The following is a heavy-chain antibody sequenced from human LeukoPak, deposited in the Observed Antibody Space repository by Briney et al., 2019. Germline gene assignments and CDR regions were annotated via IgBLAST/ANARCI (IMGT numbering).Heavy chain of an antibody. D-gene: IGHD3-9*01. CDR1: GGSISSGGYY. CDR2: IYYSGST. CDR3: ASADYDMAFDI. Sequence: PSETLSLTCTVSGGSISSGGYYWSWIRQHPGKGLEWIGYIYYSGSTDYNPSLKSRFTMSVDTSKNQFSLKLSSVTAADTAVYYSASADYDMAFDIWGQGTMATVSS. J-gene: IGHJ3*02. V-gene: IGHV4-31*03.